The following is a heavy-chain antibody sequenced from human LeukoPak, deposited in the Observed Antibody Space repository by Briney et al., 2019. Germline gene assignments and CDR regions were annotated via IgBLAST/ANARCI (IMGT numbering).Heavy chain of an antibody. V-gene: IGHV4-4*07. CDR1: GGSISSYY. D-gene: IGHD3-22*01. Sequence: PSETLSLTCTVSGGSISSYYWSWIRQPAGKGLEWIGRIDTSGNTNYKPSLKSRVTISVDTSKNQFSLKLSSLTAADTAVYYCARPGNYDSSGYWPFDYWGQGTLVTVSS. J-gene: IGHJ4*02. CDR2: IDTSGNT. CDR3: ARPGNYDSSGYWPFDY.